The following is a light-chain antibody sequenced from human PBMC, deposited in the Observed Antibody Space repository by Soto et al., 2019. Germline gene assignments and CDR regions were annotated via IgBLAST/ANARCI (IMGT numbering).Light chain of an antibody. CDR3: HQYADSPQT. J-gene: IGKJ2*01. Sequence: EVVLTQSPGTLSLSPGGRATLSCRASQSVSSSFLAWYQQKPGQAPRLLIHAASTGATGIPARFRGSGSGTDFTLTISSLEPEDSAVYFCHQYADSPQTFGQGTKVEIK. CDR2: AAS. CDR1: QSVSSSF. V-gene: IGKV3-20*01.